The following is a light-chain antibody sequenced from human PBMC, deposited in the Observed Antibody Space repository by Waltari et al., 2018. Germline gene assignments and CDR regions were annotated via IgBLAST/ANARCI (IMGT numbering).Light chain of an antibody. V-gene: IGLV3-21*04. J-gene: IGLJ2*01. CDR1: NIGSKS. CDR2: YDS. CDR3: LVWHSTIDHQGV. Sequence: SYVVTQSPSVSVAPGETARITCGGDNIGSKSVHWYQQRPGQAPVLVISYDSDRPSGIPERFSGSNSGNTAHLTIIWVEAEDEADYYCLVWHSTIDHQGVFGGGTKLTVL.